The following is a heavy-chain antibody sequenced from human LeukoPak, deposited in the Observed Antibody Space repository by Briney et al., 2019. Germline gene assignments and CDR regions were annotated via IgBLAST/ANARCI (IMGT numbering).Heavy chain of an antibody. Sequence: ASVKVSCKASGYTFTSYAMYWVRQAPGQGLEWMGWINAANGNTKYSQRFQGRVTITRDTSASTVYMELSGLRSEDTALYYCARDRIAVAGYYFDYWGQGTLVTVSS. CDR1: GYTFTSYA. D-gene: IGHD6-19*01. CDR2: INAANGNT. CDR3: ARDRIAVAGYYFDY. V-gene: IGHV1-3*01. J-gene: IGHJ4*02.